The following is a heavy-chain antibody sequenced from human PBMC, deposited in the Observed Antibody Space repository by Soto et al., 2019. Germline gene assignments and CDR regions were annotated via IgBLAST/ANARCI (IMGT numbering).Heavy chain of an antibody. CDR2: IDGRGVGT. J-gene: IGHJ1*01. V-gene: IGHV3-23*01. Sequence: EVQLLESGGGLVQPGGSLRLSCAASGFTFINHGMDWVRQAPGKGLEWVSSIDGRGVGTFYADSVKGRFTISRDNSKNTLYLQMNSLRADDTAVYYCAKIKDSDGNEHWGQGTLVTVSS. CDR1: GFTFINHG. CDR3: AKIKDSDGNEH. D-gene: IGHD2-15*01.